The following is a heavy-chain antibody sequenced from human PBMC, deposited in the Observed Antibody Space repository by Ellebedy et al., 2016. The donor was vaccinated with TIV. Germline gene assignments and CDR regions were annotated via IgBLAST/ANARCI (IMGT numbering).Heavy chain of an antibody. J-gene: IGHJ4*02. V-gene: IGHV3-7*01. CDR1: GFTFRSYW. CDR3: ATGGSGPFDQ. CDR2: IKGDGSEK. D-gene: IGHD3-10*01. Sequence: GESLKISCAASGFTFRSYWMSWLRQAPGKGLEWVANIKGDGSEKYYVASVRGRFTISRDNDNNSLYLQMNSLRVEATAVYYCATGGSGPFDQWGRGTLVTVSS.